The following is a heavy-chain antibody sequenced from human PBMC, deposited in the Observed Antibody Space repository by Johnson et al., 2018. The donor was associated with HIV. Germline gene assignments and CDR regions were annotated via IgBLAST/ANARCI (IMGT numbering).Heavy chain of an antibody. V-gene: IGHV3-30-3*01. Sequence: QMQLVESGGGVVQPGRSLRLSCAASGFTFSSYAMHWVRQAPGKGLEWVAVISYDGSNKYYADSVKGRFTISRDNSKNTLYLQMNSLRAEDTAVYYCARVTMIVVVMQAFDIWGQGTMVTVSS. D-gene: IGHD3-22*01. CDR2: ISYDGSNK. CDR1: GFTFSSYA. CDR3: ARVTMIVVVMQAFDI. J-gene: IGHJ3*02.